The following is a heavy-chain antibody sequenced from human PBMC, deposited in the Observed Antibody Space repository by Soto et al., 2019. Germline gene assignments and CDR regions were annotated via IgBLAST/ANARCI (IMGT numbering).Heavy chain of an antibody. J-gene: IGHJ4*02. V-gene: IGHV4-59*02. D-gene: IGHD4-17*01. CDR2: MYYSGST. CDR3: TRVGGYYGDYPNFDY. CDR1: GGSVTSYH. Sequence: SETLSLTCFVSGGSVTSYHWSWIRQPPGKGLEWMGYMYYSGSTKYNPSLKSRVTISVGTSKNQFFLKLNSVTAADTAVYYCTRVGGYYGDYPNFDYWGQGTLVTVSS.